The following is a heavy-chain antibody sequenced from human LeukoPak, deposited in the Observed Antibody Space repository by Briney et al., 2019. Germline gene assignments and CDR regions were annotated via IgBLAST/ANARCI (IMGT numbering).Heavy chain of an antibody. Sequence: PGRSLRLSCAASGFTFDDFAMHWVRQAPGKGLEWVSSISWNSGAIGYADSVKGRFTISRDNAKNSLYLQMNSLRAEDTALYYCARAKYYYDSSGYCDWGQGTLVTVSS. CDR2: ISWNSGAI. CDR3: ARAKYYYDSSGYCD. CDR1: GFTFDDFA. V-gene: IGHV3-9*01. J-gene: IGHJ4*02. D-gene: IGHD3-22*01.